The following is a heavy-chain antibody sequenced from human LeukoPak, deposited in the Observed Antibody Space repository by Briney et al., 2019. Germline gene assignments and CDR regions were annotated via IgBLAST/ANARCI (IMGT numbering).Heavy chain of an antibody. D-gene: IGHD1-20*01. V-gene: IGHV3-74*01. CDR3: ARVVTGTIDADY. J-gene: IGHJ4*02. CDR1: GFTFSSYW. CDR2: INSDGSST. Sequence: GGSVRLSCAASGFTFSSYWMHWVRQAPGKGLVWVSRINSDGSSTSYADSVKGRFTISRDNAKNTLYLQMNSLRAEDTAVYYCARVVTGTIDADYWGQGTLVTVSS.